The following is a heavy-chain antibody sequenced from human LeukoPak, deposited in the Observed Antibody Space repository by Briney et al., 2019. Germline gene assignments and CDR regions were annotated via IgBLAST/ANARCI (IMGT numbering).Heavy chain of an antibody. CDR1: GFTFSSYG. D-gene: IGHD2-15*01. Sequence: PGGSLRLSCAASGFTFSSYGMHWVRQAPGKGLEWVALIRYDGSNKYYADSVKGRFTISRDNSKNTLYLQMNSLRAEDTAVYYCAKDTAFVVVVVAATPDPYFDYWGQGTLVTVSS. J-gene: IGHJ4*02. V-gene: IGHV3-30*02. CDR3: AKDTAFVVVVVAATPDPYFDY. CDR2: IRYDGSNK.